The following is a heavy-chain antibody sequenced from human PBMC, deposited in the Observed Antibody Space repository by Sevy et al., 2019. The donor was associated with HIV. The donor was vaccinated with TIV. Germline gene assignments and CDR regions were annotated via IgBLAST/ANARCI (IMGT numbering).Heavy chain of an antibody. V-gene: IGHV1-18*01. CDR1: GHTFTSYG. J-gene: IGHJ5*02. Sequence: ASVKVSCKASGHTFTSYGISWVRQAPGQGLEWMGWISAYNGNTNYAQKLQGRVTMTTDTSTSTAYMELRSLRSDDTAVYYCARVRYYYDSSGPLPGWFDPWGQGTLVTVSS. D-gene: IGHD3-22*01. CDR2: ISAYNGNT. CDR3: ARVRYYYDSSGPLPGWFDP.